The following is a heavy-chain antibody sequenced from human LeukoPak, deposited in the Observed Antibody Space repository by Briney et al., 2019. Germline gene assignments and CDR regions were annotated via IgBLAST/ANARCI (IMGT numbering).Heavy chain of an antibody. D-gene: IGHD5-24*01. Sequence: SETLSLTCTVSGGSISSYYWSWIRQPPGKGLEWIGYIYYSGSTNYNPSLKSRVTISVDTSKNQFSLKLSSVTAADTAVYYCARVRDGYNYIDYWGQGTLVTVSS. V-gene: IGHV4-59*01. J-gene: IGHJ4*02. CDR2: IYYSGST. CDR1: GGSISSYY. CDR3: ARVRDGYNYIDY.